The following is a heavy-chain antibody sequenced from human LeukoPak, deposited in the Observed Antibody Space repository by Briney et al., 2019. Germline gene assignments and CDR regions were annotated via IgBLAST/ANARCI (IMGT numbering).Heavy chain of an antibody. Sequence: PGGSLRLSCAASGFTFDDYAMHWVRQAPGKGLEWVSLISGDGGSTYYADSVKGRFTISRDNSKNSLYLQMNSLRTEDTALYYCPKDRLLWFGEADAFDIWGQGTMVTVSS. CDR2: ISGDGGST. D-gene: IGHD3-10*01. V-gene: IGHV3-43*02. J-gene: IGHJ3*02. CDR1: GFTFDDYA. CDR3: PKDRLLWFGEADAFDI.